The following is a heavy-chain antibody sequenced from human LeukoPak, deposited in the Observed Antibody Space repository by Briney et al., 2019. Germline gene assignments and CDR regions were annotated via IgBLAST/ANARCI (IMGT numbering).Heavy chain of an antibody. CDR1: GFTFRSYS. D-gene: IGHD3-10*01. V-gene: IGHV3-21*01. CDR3: TRDSDYYGSGSHRDAFDI. CDR2: IGSSHNYI. Sequence: GGSLRLSCAASGFTFRSYSMNWVRQAPGKGLEWVSSIGSSHNYIYYADSVKGRFIISRDNAKNSLYLQMNSLRAEDTAVYYCTRDSDYYGSGSHRDAFDIWGQGTMVTVSS. J-gene: IGHJ3*02.